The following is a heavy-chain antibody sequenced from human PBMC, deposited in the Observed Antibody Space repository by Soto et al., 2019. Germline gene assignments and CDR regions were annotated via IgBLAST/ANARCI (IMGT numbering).Heavy chain of an antibody. J-gene: IGHJ3*02. CDR3: ARDVVVVTAIPSRAFAI. V-gene: IGHV1-69*01. D-gene: IGHD2-21*02. Sequence: QVQLVQSWAEVKKPGSSVKVSCKASGGTFSSYAISWVRQAPGQGLEWMGGIIPIFGTANYAQKFQGRVTITADESTSRAYMDVSSLGSEDTAVYYCARDVVVVTAIPSRAFAIWGQGTMVAVS. CDR1: GGTFSSYA. CDR2: IIPIFGTA.